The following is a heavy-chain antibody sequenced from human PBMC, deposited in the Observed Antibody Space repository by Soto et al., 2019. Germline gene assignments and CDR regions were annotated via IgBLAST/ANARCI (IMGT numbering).Heavy chain of an antibody. Sequence: GGSLRLSCAASGFTFSSYAMSWVRQAPGKGLEWVSSISGSGGSTYYADSVKGRFTISRDNSKNTLNLQMNRLRAEDTAVYYCAKVWEMTLTTRNYNSGMDVWGQGTTVTVSS. CDR3: AKVWEMTLTTRNYNSGMDV. CDR2: ISGSGGST. V-gene: IGHV3-23*01. CDR1: GFTFSSYA. J-gene: IGHJ6*02. D-gene: IGHD4-17*01.